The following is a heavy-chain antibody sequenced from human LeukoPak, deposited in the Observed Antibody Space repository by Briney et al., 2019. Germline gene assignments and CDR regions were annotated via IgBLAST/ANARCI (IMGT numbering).Heavy chain of an antibody. V-gene: IGHV4-4*07. Sequence: SETLSLTFSLSGASISAYYWSWIRQSAGKGLEWIGRISTTGGTDYNASLKSRVTISLDKSKNQFSLKLTSVTAADTAVYYCARERWNSSDYQVSYAIDVWGQGTLVTVSS. J-gene: IGHJ3*01. D-gene: IGHD3-22*01. CDR1: GASISAYY. CDR3: ARERWNSSDYQVSYAIDV. CDR2: ISTTGGT.